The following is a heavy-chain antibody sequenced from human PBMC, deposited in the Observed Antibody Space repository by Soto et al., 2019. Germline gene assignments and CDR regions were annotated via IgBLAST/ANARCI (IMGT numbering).Heavy chain of an antibody. CDR1: GFTFSSHA. D-gene: IGHD1-26*01. CDR2: ISSDGSNK. CDR3: ARDDEGGSDCDLGY. J-gene: IGHJ4*02. Sequence: QVQLVESGGGVVQPGRSLRLSCAVSGFTFSSHAMHWVRQAPGKGLEWVTLISSDGSNKYYADSVKGRFTTSRDNSKKPMDLQMNSLRVEDTAVYYCARDDEGGSDCDLGYWGQGALVTVSS. V-gene: IGHV3-30-3*01.